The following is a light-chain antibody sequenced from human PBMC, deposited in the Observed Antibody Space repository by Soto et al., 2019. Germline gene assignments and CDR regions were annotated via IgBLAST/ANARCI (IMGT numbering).Light chain of an antibody. Sequence: EIVMTQSPATLSVSPGERATLSCRASQSVSSNLAWYQQKPSQAPRLLIYGASTRAAGIPARFSGSGSETEFTLTISSLQSEDFAVYYCQQYNNWPLTFGGGTKVEIK. J-gene: IGKJ4*01. V-gene: IGKV3-15*01. CDR2: GAS. CDR3: QQYNNWPLT. CDR1: QSVSSN.